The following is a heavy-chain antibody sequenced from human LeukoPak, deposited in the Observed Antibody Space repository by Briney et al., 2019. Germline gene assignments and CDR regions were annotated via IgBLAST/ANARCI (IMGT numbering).Heavy chain of an antibody. Sequence: GGSLRLSFAASGFTFNNYAMSWVRQAPGKGVEGVSRISGSGDNTYYADSVKGRFTISRDNSKNTLYLQMNSLRAEDTAVYYCANDFDYWGQGTLVTVSS. CDR1: GFTFNNYA. V-gene: IGHV3-23*01. CDR3: ANDFDY. J-gene: IGHJ4*02. CDR2: ISGSGDNT.